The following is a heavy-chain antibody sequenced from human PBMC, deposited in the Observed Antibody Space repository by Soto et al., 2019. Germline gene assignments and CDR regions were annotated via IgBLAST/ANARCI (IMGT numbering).Heavy chain of an antibody. D-gene: IGHD3-10*01. J-gene: IGHJ5*02. CDR2: IGGSGSSA. CDR3: AKDAVAYNGEWDWFDL. V-gene: IGHV3-23*01. Sequence: EGQLLESGGGLVQPGGSLRLPCVASGFTFKEFSMTLGPPGPGEGMEWGSAIGGSGSSANYADSVKGRFTVSRDDSKSTLYLQMSGLRVDDTALYYCAKDAVAYNGEWDWFDLWGQGTLVTVSS. CDR1: GFTFKEFS.